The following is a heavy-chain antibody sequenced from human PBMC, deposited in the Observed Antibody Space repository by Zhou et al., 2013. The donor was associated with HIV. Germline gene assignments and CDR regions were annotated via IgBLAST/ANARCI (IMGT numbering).Heavy chain of an antibody. CDR3: ARPAQRGSQFSVDF. CDR1: GGSFNT. Sequence: QVHLLQSGAEVKKPGSSVKVSCQASGGSFNTISWVRQAPGQGFEWLGGIIPYYDTKNYAQKFLGRLTLTADESKRTAYLELSGLTSEDTAVYYCARPAQRGSQFSVDFWGQGTLVSVSS. V-gene: IGHV1-69*12. CDR2: IIPYYDTK. J-gene: IGHJ4*02.